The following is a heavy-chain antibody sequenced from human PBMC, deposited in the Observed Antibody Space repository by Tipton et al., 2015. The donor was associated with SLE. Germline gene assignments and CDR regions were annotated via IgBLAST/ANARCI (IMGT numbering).Heavy chain of an antibody. D-gene: IGHD3-3*01. Sequence: TLSLTCTVSGYSISSGYYWGWIRQPPGKGLEWIGSIYHSGSTYYNPSLKSRVTISVDTSKNQFSLKLSSVTAADTAVYYCARGYDFWSGYDYYYGMDVWGQGTTVTVSS. CDR2: IYHSGST. J-gene: IGHJ6*02. V-gene: IGHV4-38-2*02. CDR3: ARGYDFWSGYDYYYGMDV. CDR1: GYSISSGYY.